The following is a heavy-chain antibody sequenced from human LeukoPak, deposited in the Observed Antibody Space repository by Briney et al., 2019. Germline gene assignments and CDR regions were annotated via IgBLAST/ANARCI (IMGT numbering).Heavy chain of an antibody. CDR1: GGSISSYY. V-gene: IGHV4-59*08. Sequence: PSETLPLTCTVSGGSISSYYWSWIRQPPGKGLEWIGYIYYSGSTNYNPSLKSRVTISVDTSKNQFSLKLSSVTAADTAVYYCASLGTHSGYPCLLGISSGNWFDPGGKGNLVTVS. D-gene: IGHD3-22*01. J-gene: IGHJ5*02. CDR3: ASLGTHSGYPCLLGISSGNWFDP. CDR2: IYYSGST.